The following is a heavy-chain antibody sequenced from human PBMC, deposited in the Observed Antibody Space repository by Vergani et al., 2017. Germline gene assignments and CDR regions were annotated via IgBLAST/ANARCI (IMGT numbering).Heavy chain of an antibody. CDR2: IYSGGST. Sequence: EVQLVESGGGLIQPGGSLRLSCAASGFTVSSNYMSWVRQAPGKGLEWVSVIYSGGSTYYADSVKGRFTISRDTSKNTLYLQMNSLRAEDTAVYYCASSVVTPRKVFDYWGQGTLVTVSS. J-gene: IGHJ4*02. D-gene: IGHD4-23*01. CDR1: GFTVSSNY. V-gene: IGHV3-53*01. CDR3: ASSVVTPRKVFDY.